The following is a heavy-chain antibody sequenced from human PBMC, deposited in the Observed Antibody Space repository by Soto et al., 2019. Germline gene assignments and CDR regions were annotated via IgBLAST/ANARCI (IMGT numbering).Heavy chain of an antibody. CDR1: GLTFSSCA. J-gene: IGHJ4*02. CDR2: ISGSGGST. CDR3: AKTGLSGYSSGWSDY. V-gene: IGHV3-23*01. Sequence: PGGVLRLSCAVSGLTFSSCAMSWVRQGPGKGLEWVSAISGSGGSTYYADSVKGRFTISRDNSKNTLYLQMNRLRAEDTAVYYCAKTGLSGYSSGWSDYWGQGTLVTVSS. D-gene: IGHD6-19*01.